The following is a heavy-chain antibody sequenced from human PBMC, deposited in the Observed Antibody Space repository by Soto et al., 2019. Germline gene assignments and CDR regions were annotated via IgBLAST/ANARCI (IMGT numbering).Heavy chain of an antibody. J-gene: IGHJ6*02. CDR1: GGTFSSYA. V-gene: IGHV1-69*13. D-gene: IGHD2-2*01. CDR3: ARVLIVVVPAAQLGYYYYGMDV. Sequence: GASVKVSCKASGGTFSSYAISWVRQAPGQGLEWMGGIIPIFGTANYAQKFQGRVTSTADESTSTAYMELSSLRSEDTAVYYRARVLIVVVPAAQLGYYYYGMDVWGQGTTVTVSS. CDR2: IIPIFGTA.